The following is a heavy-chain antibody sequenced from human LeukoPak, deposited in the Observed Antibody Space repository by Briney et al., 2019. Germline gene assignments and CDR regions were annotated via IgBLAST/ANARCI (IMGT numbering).Heavy chain of an antibody. D-gene: IGHD2-15*01. Sequence: GGSLRLSCAASGFTFSSYAMSWVRQAPGKGLEWVSGINWNGGSTGYADSVKGRFTISRDNAKNSLYLQMNSLRAEDTALYYCARVRWLLGYCSGGSCYNWFDPWGQGTLVTVSS. CDR1: GFTFSSYA. V-gene: IGHV3-20*04. CDR2: INWNGGST. J-gene: IGHJ5*02. CDR3: ARVRWLLGYCSGGSCYNWFDP.